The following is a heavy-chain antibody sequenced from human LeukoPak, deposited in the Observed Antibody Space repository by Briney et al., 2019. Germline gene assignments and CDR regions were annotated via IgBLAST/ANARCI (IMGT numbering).Heavy chain of an antibody. CDR3: ARERRGSSSL. CDR2: ISSSSSYI. CDR1: GWTFSSYS. Sequence: PVGSPRLSRAASGWTFSSYSMNLVRRAPGKGLEWVSAISSSSSYIYYADAVTGRFTITRDNDKNSLYLQMNSRRADDTAVYYCARERRGSSSLWGQGTLVTVSS. V-gene: IGHV3-21*01. D-gene: IGHD6-13*01. J-gene: IGHJ4*02.